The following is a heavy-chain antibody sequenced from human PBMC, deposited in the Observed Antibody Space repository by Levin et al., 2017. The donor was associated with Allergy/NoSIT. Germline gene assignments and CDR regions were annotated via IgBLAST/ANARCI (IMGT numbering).Heavy chain of an antibody. V-gene: IGHV3-30*18. Sequence: LKISCAASGFTFSSYGMHWVRQAPGKGLEWVAVISYDGSNKYYADSVKGRFTISRDNSKNTLYLQMNSLRAEDTAVYYCAKGWATMIGLGYFDYWGQGTLVTVSS. CDR2: ISYDGSNK. J-gene: IGHJ4*02. CDR1: GFTFSSYG. CDR3: AKGWATMIGLGYFDY. D-gene: IGHD3-22*01.